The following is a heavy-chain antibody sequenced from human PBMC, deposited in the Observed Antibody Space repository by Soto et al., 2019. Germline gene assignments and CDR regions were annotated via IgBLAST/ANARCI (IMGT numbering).Heavy chain of an antibody. D-gene: IGHD2-8*01. J-gene: IGHJ4*02. CDR2: ISGSGRST. CDR3: ARDRCTNGVCYAPSDY. V-gene: IGHV3-23*01. Sequence: GGSLRLSCAASGFTFSSYAMSWVRQAPGKGLEWVSAISGSGRSTYYADSVKGRFTISRDNSKNTLYLQMDSLRAEDMAVYYCARDRCTNGVCYAPSDYWGQGTLVTVSS. CDR1: GFTFSSYA.